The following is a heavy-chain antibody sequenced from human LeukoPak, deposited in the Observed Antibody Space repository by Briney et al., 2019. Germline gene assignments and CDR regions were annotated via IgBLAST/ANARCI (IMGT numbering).Heavy chain of an antibody. CDR3: ARHGGGGESYPRVFDY. Sequence: SETLSLTCTVSGGSISPYYWSWIRQPPGKGLEWIGFIYHSGSTNYNPSLNSQVSISVDTSKNQFSLKLNSMTAADTAVYYCARHGGGGESYPRVFDYWGRGNLVTVSS. D-gene: IGHD1-26*01. CDR2: IYHSGST. J-gene: IGHJ4*02. V-gene: IGHV4-59*08. CDR1: GGSISPYY.